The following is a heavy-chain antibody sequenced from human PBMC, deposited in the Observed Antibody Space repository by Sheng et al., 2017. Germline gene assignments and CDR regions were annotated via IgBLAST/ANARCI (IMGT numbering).Heavy chain of an antibody. Sequence: EVQLVESGGNLIQPGGSLRLSCAASGFTVNTNYMSWVRQAPGKGLEWVSVIYSGDNSYYADSVKGRFTISRDNSKNTLYLQMNSLRAEDTAVYYCARAGLVTARAFDIWGQGDNGHRL. CDR3: ARAGLVTARAFDI. CDR1: GFTVNTNY. D-gene: IGHD2-21*02. J-gene: IGHJ3*02. V-gene: IGHV3-53*01. CDR2: IYSGDNS.